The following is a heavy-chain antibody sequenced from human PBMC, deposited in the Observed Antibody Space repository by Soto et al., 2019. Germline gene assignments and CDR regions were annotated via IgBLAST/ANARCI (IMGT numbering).Heavy chain of an antibody. V-gene: IGHV3-9*01. Sequence: EVQLVESGGGLVQPGRSLRLSCAASGFTFDDHAMHWVRQAPGKGLEWVSGISWNSGSIGYADSVKGRFTISRDNAKNSLYLLMNSLRAEDTALYYCAKGPLYYYCYMDVWGKGTTVTVSS. CDR3: AKGPLYYYCYMDV. J-gene: IGHJ6*03. CDR2: ISWNSGSI. CDR1: GFTFDDHA.